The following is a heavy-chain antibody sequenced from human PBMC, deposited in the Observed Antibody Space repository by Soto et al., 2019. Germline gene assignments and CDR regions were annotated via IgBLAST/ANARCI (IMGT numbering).Heavy chain of an antibody. CDR1: GGSISSGDYY. J-gene: IGHJ3*02. CDR2: IYYSGST. Sequence: PSETLSLTCTVSGGSISSGDYYWSWIRQPPGKGLEWIGYIYYSGSTYYNPSLKSRVTISVDTSKNQFPLKLSSVTAADTAVYYCARDLRRPRGPFDIWGQGTMVTVSS. V-gene: IGHV4-30-4*01. CDR3: ARDLRRPRGPFDI.